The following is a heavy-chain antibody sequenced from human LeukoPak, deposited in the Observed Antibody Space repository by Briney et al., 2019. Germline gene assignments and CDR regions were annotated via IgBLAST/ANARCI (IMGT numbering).Heavy chain of an antibody. D-gene: IGHD3-16*02. V-gene: IGHV4-38-2*01. Sequence: SETLPLTCDVSGYSVSSGCYWGWIRQPPGKGLEWIGTIYHSGDTYYNPSLKSRVTISVDTSNNQISLRLTSVSAADTAMYFCASSTAVVKAKKFQEWGQGTLVSVSS. J-gene: IGHJ1*01. CDR1: GYSVSSGCY. CDR2: IYHSGDT. CDR3: ASSTAVVKAKKFQE.